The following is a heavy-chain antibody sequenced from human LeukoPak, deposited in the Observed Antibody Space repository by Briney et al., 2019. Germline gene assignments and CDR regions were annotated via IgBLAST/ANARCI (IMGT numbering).Heavy chain of an antibody. J-gene: IGHJ4*02. Sequence: GGSLRLSCAASGFTFSSYNMNWVRQAPGKGLEWVSVIYSGGSTYYADSVKGRFTISRDNSKNTLYLQMNSLRAEDAAVYYCASGSYYYDSSGYYVYWGQGTLVTVSS. CDR3: ASGSYYYDSSGYYVY. CDR2: IYSGGST. V-gene: IGHV3-53*01. CDR1: GFTFSSYN. D-gene: IGHD3-22*01.